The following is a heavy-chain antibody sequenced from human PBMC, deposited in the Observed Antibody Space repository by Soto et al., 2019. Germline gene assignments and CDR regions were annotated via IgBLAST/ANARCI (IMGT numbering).Heavy chain of an antibody. CDR2: IYSGGST. J-gene: IGHJ4*02. CDR1: GFTVSSNY. D-gene: IGHD3-22*01. Sequence: GGSLRLSCAASGFTVSSNYMSWVRQAPGKGLEWVSVIYSGGSTYYADSVKGRFTISRDNSKNTLYLQMNSLRAEDTAVYYCARQPLGRDYYDSSGYPSHFDYWGQGTLVTVSS. CDR3: ARQPLGRDYYDSSGYPSHFDY. V-gene: IGHV3-66*04.